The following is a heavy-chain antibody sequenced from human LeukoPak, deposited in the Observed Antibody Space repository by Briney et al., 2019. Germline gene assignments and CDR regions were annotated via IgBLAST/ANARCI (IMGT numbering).Heavy chain of an antibody. V-gene: IGHV3-9*03. Sequence: GGSLRLSCAASGFTFSSYSMNWVRQAPGKSLEWVSGINWSGDTVAYADSVRGRFTISRDNAENSFYLQMDSLGDDDMAFYYCAKDTAAGEAAAGTLDYWGQGTLVTVSS. CDR1: GFTFSSYS. CDR2: INWSGDTV. D-gene: IGHD6-13*01. CDR3: AKDTAAGEAAAGTLDY. J-gene: IGHJ4*02.